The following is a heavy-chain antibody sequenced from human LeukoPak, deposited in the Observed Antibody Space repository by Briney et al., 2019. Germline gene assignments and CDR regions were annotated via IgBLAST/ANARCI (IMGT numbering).Heavy chain of an antibody. V-gene: IGHV3-30*15. CDR3: AREQRGSGWSGFDY. D-gene: IGHD6-19*01. Sequence: PGGSLRLSCAPSIGFTLRNYAIHWVRQAPGKGLEWVAVISIDGSRQHYADFLVGRFTISRDNSKNTVSLQMSSLRTEDTAVYFCAREQRGSGWSGFDYWGQGTLVTVSS. CDR2: ISIDGSRQ. CDR1: GFTLRNYA. J-gene: IGHJ4*02.